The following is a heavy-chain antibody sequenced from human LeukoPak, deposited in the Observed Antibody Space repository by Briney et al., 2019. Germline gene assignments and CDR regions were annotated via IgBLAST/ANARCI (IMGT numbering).Heavy chain of an antibody. V-gene: IGHV3-48*03. CDR2: ITISGHTK. Sequence: GGSLRLFCAASGFDLITYEMNWVRQAPGKGLEWIADITISGHTKNYADSVKGRFTISRDNARTSLYLQMNSLRVEDTGVYYCARGDLHADLWSQGALVTVSS. CDR1: GFDLITYE. J-gene: IGHJ5*02. CDR3: ARGDLHADL.